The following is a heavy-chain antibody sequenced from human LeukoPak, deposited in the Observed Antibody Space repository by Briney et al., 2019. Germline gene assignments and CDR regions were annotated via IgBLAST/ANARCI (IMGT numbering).Heavy chain of an antibody. CDR3: ARITTRVADSSELSDY. CDR1: GYTFTGYY. Sequence: GASVKVSCKASGYTFTGYYMHWVRQAPGQGLEWMGWISAYNGNTNYAQKLQGRVTMTTDTSTSTAYMELRSLRSDDTAVYYCARITTRVADSSELSDYWGQGTLVTVSS. V-gene: IGHV1-18*04. CDR2: ISAYNGNT. J-gene: IGHJ4*02. D-gene: IGHD1-1*01.